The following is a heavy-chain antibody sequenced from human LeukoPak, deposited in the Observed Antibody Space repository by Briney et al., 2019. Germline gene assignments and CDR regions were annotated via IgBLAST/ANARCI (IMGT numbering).Heavy chain of an antibody. CDR2: MNPNSGNT. Sequence: GASVKVSCKASGYTFTSYDINWVRQATGQGLEWMGWMNPNSGNTGYAQKLQGRVTMTTDTSTSTAYMELRSLRSDDTAVYYCASYASSGYSTPLWGQGTLVTVSS. V-gene: IGHV1-8*01. CDR1: GYTFTSYD. D-gene: IGHD3-22*01. CDR3: ASYASSGYSTPL. J-gene: IGHJ4*02.